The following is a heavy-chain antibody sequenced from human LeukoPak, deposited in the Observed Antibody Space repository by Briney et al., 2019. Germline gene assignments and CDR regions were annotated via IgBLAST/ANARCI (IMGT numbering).Heavy chain of an antibody. CDR2: IYYSGST. CDR3: ARGRDGYINLFDY. D-gene: IGHD5-24*01. Sequence: SETLSLTCTVSGGSISSSSYYWGWIRQPPGKGLEWIGSIYYSGSTNYNPSLKSRVTISVDTSKNQFSLKLSSVTAADTAVYYCARGRDGYINLFDYWGQGTLVTVSS. CDR1: GGSISSSSYY. V-gene: IGHV4-39*07. J-gene: IGHJ4*02.